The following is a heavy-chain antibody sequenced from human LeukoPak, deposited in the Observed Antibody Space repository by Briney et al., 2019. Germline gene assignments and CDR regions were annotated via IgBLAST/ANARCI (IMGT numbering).Heavy chain of an antibody. D-gene: IGHD3-10*01. V-gene: IGHV4-39*07. CDR3: ARETFSSGSYSYYYGMDV. CDR2: IFYSGST. Sequence: SETLSLTCTVSGGSIISGTYYWGWIRQPPGKGLEWIGSIFYSGSTYYNPSLKSRVAVSVDTSKNQSSLKLSSVTAADTAVYFCARETFSSGSYSYYYGMDVWGQGTTVTVSS. J-gene: IGHJ6*02. CDR1: GGSIISGTYY.